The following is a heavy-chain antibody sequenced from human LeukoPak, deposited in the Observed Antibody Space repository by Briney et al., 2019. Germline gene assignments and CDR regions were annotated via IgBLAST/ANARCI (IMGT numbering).Heavy chain of an antibody. J-gene: IGHJ4*02. CDR1: GGSFSGYY. CDR2: INHSGST. V-gene: IGHV4-34*01. D-gene: IGHD6-19*01. CDR3: ARWTRRYSSGWFLDY. Sequence: NPSETLSLTCAVYGGSFSGYYWSWIRQPPGKGLEWIGEINHSGSTNYNPSLKSRVTISVDTSKNQFSLKLSSVTAADTAVYYCARWTRRYSSGWFLDYWGQGTLVTVSS.